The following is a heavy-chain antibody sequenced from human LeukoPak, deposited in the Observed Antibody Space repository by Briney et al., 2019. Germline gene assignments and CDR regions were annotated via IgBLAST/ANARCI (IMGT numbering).Heavy chain of an antibody. CDR1: GFTFSSYE. CDR3: AELGITMFGGV. CDR2: ISSSGSTI. Sequence: GGSLRLSCAASGFTFSSYEMNWVRQAPGKGLEWVSYISSSGSTIYYADSVKGLFTISRDNAKNSLYLQMNSPRAEDTAVYYCAELGITMFGGVWGKGTTVTISS. V-gene: IGHV3-48*03. D-gene: IGHD3-10*02. J-gene: IGHJ6*04.